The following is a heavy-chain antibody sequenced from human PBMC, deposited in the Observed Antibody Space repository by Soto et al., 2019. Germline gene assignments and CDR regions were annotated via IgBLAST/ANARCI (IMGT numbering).Heavy chain of an antibody. CDR3: ARAPMTAAGIRNAFDI. CDR2: IGTAGDT. D-gene: IGHD6-13*01. V-gene: IGHV3-13*01. J-gene: IGHJ3*02. Sequence: PGGSLRLSCAASGFTFSSYDMHWVRQATGKGLEWVSAIGTAGDTYYPGSVKGRFTISRENAKNSLYLQMNSLRAGDTAVYYCARAPMTAAGIRNAFDIWGQGTMVTVSS. CDR1: GFTFSSYD.